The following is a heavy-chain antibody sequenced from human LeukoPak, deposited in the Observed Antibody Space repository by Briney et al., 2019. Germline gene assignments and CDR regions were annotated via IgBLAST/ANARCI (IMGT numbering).Heavy chain of an antibody. Sequence: PSETLSLTCTVSGGSISRYYWSWIRQPPGKELEWIGYIYYSGSTNYNPSLKSRVTMSVDTSKNQFSLKLDSVTAADTAVYFCARGMAAAYDYNWFDPWGPGTLVTVSS. CDR1: GGSISRYY. V-gene: IGHV4-59*12. D-gene: IGHD5-12*01. CDR3: ARGMAAAYDYNWFDP. J-gene: IGHJ5*02. CDR2: IYYSGST.